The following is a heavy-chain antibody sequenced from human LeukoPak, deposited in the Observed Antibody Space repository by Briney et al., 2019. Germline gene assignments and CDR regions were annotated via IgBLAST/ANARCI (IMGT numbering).Heavy chain of an antibody. CDR1: GFTFSSYA. CDR3: AKNRGTGMAFYDH. J-gene: IGHJ4*02. CDR2: ISGGGGYI. Sequence: PGGSLRLSCAASGFTFSSYAMTCVRGALGEGLEWVSAISGGGGYIYYGDSVKGRFTSSRDNSESTLYLQMNNLRAEDTAVYYWAKNRGTGMAFYDHWGQGTQVTVSS. D-gene: IGHD5-18*01. V-gene: IGHV3-23*01.